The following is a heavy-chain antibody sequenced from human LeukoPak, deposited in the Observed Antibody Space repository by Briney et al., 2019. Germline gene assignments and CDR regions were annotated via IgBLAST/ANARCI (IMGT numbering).Heavy chain of an antibody. Sequence: SETLSLTCTVSGYSISSGYYWGWIRQPPGKGLEWIGSIYHSGSTYYNPSLKSRVTISVDKSKNQFSPKLSSVTAADTAVYYCAAHSTYYYDSSGIDSDYWGQGTLVTVSS. J-gene: IGHJ4*02. CDR1: GYSISSGYY. CDR2: IYHSGST. V-gene: IGHV4-38-2*02. CDR3: AAHSTYYYDSSGIDSDY. D-gene: IGHD3-22*01.